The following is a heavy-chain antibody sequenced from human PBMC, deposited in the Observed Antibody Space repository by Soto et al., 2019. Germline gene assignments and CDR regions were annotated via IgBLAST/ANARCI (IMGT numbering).Heavy chain of an antibody. CDR1: GFTVSSNY. Sequence: EVQLVESGGGLVQSGGSLRLSCAASGFTVSSNYMSWVRQAPGKGLEWVSVIYSGGSTYYADSVKGRFTISRHNSKNTVYLQMNSLRTEDTAVYYCARYSPRNLVLAAQYDAFDIWGQGTMVTVSS. J-gene: IGHJ3*02. CDR3: ARYSPRNLVLAAQYDAFDI. CDR2: IYSGGST. V-gene: IGHV3-53*04. D-gene: IGHD2-2*01.